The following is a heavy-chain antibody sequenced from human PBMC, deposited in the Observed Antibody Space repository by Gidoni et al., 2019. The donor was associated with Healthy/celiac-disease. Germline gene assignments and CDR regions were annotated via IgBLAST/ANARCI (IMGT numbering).Heavy chain of an antibody. Sequence: QVQLVESGGGVVQPGRSLRLSCAASGFTFSSYAMHWVRQAPGKGLEWVAVISYDGSNKYYADSVKGRFTITRDNSKNTLYLQMNSLRAEDTAVYYCARTRGGSWYFFDYWGQGTLVTVSS. CDR2: ISYDGSNK. V-gene: IGHV3-30*01. CDR3: ARTRGGSWYFFDY. D-gene: IGHD2-15*01. J-gene: IGHJ4*02. CDR1: GFTFSSYA.